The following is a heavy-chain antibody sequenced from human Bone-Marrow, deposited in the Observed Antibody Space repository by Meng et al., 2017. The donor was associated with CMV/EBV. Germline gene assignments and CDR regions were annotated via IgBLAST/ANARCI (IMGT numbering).Heavy chain of an antibody. Sequence: QGRLVEVGGGVVQPWRSLGPSCAASGFTFSSYAMHWVRQAPGKGLEWVAVISYDGSNKYYADSVKGRFTISRDNSKNTLYLQMNSLRAEDTAVYYCAIPDGYNLPFDYWGQGTLVTVSS. J-gene: IGHJ4*02. CDR3: AIPDGYNLPFDY. CDR2: ISYDGSNK. CDR1: GFTFSSYA. D-gene: IGHD5-24*01. V-gene: IGHV3-30-3*01.